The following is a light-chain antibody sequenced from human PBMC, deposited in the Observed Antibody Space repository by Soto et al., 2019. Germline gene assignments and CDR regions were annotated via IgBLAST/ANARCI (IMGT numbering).Light chain of an antibody. V-gene: IGLV2-14*01. J-gene: IGLJ2*01. CDR1: SSDVGIYNY. CDR3: ISYTTSTTLVI. Sequence: QSALTQPASVSGSPGLSITISCTGTSSDVGIYNYVSWYQHHPGKAPKLIIYEVSNRPSGVSNRFSGSKSGNTASLAISGLQADDEADYYCISYTTSTTLVIFGGGTKLTVL. CDR2: EVS.